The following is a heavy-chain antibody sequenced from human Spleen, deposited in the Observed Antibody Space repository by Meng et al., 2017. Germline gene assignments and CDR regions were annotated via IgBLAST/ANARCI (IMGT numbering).Heavy chain of an antibody. CDR1: GDSVSSNSAA. CDR2: TYYRSKWYD. V-gene: IGHV6-1*01. J-gene: IGHJ4*02. CDR3: ARQGGAFDY. D-gene: IGHD3-16*01. Sequence: QVQLQQSGPGLVKASQTLSLPCAISGDSVSSNSAAWNWLRQSPSRGLQWLGRTYYRSKWYDDYAVSVKSRITITPDTSKNQFSLQLNSVTPEDTAVYYCARQGGAFDYWGQGTLVTVSS.